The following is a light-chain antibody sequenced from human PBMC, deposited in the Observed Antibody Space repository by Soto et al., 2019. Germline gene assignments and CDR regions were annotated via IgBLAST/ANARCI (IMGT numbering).Light chain of an antibody. CDR3: QQYNSYLWT. J-gene: IGKJ1*01. CDR2: KAS. Sequence: DIQMTQSPSTLSASVGDRVTITCRASQSISSWLAWYQQKPGKAPKLLLYKASSLESGVPSRFSDSGSGTEFTLTISSLQPDDFATHYCQQYNSYLWTFGQGTKVEIK. V-gene: IGKV1-5*03. CDR1: QSISSW.